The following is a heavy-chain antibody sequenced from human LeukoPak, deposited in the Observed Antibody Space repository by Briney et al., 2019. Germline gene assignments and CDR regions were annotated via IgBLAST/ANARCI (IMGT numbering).Heavy chain of an antibody. V-gene: IGHV3-48*01. Sequence: GGSLRLSCAASGFTFSSYSMNWVRQAPGKGLEWVSYISSSSSTIYYADSVKGRFTISRDNAKSSLYLQMNSLRAEDTAVYYCARDRNDFWSGYCDYWGQGTLVTVSS. CDR2: ISSSSSTI. J-gene: IGHJ4*02. CDR3: ARDRNDFWSGYCDY. CDR1: GFTFSSYS. D-gene: IGHD3-3*01.